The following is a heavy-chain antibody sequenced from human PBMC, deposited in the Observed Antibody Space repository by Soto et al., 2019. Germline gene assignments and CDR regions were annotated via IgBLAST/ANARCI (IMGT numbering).Heavy chain of an antibody. D-gene: IGHD4-4*01. CDR2: IGSNGRST. V-gene: IGHV3-74*01. CDR3: ARDVSNSVDY. J-gene: IGHJ4*02. CDR1: GFTFSSYW. Sequence: EVQLVESGGGLVQPGGSRKLSGAAPGFTFSSYWMHWVRQFPGKGLVWAPRIGSNGRSTNYADSVKGRFTISRDNAKNTLFLQMNSLRAEDTAVYYCARDVSNSVDYWGQGTLVTVSS.